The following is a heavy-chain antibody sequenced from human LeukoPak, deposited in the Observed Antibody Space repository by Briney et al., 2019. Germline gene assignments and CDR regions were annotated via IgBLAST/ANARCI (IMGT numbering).Heavy chain of an antibody. D-gene: IGHD2-2*01. CDR1: GFTVSSNY. Sequence: GGSLRLSCAASGFTVSSNYMSWVRQAPGKGLEWVSVIYSGGSTYYADSVKGRFTISRDNSKNTLYLQMNSLRAEDTAVYYCARDGSSTSGGSSDYWGQGTLVTVSS. CDR3: ARDGSSTSGGSSDY. V-gene: IGHV3-53*01. J-gene: IGHJ4*02. CDR2: IYSGGST.